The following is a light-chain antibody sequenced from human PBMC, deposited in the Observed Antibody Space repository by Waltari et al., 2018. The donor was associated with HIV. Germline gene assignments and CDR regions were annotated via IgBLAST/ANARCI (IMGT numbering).Light chain of an antibody. J-gene: IGKJ4*02. V-gene: IGKV1-5*03. CDR2: KSS. CDR3: QQYNSDSQT. Sequence: DIHMTQSPSTLAASVGDRVTITCRASQGIGAYLAWYQQKPGKAPKLLIYKSSNLQSGVPSRFSGSGSDTEFSLTISSLQPDDCATYYCQQYNSDSQTFGRGTKVEIK. CDR1: QGIGAY.